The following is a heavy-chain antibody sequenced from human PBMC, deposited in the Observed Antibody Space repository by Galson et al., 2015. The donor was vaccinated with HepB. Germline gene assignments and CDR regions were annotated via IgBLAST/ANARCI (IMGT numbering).Heavy chain of an antibody. J-gene: IGHJ4*02. D-gene: IGHD3-10*01. CDR2: ISAYNGNT. CDR1: GYTFTSYG. V-gene: IGHV1-18*01. Sequence: SVKVSCKASGYTFTSYGISWVRQAPGQGLEWMGWISAYNGNTNYAQKLQGRVTMTTDTSTSTAYMELRSLRSDDTAVYYCARHGGTYYYGSGSDSYFDYWGQGTLVTVSS. CDR3: ARHGGTYYYGSGSDSYFDY.